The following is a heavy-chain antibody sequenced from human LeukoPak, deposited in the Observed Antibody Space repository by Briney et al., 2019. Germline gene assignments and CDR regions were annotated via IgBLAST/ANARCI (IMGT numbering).Heavy chain of an antibody. CDR2: IYYSGST. CDR3: ARDVEMATTNEWFDS. D-gene: IGHD5-24*01. V-gene: IGHV4-39*07. J-gene: IGHJ5*01. Sequence: SETLSLTCTVSGGSISSSSYYWGWIRQPPGKGLEWNGSIYYSGSTYYNPSLKSRVTISVDTSKNQFSLKLSSVTAADTAVYYCARDVEMATTNEWFDSWGQGTLVTVSS. CDR1: GGSISSSSYY.